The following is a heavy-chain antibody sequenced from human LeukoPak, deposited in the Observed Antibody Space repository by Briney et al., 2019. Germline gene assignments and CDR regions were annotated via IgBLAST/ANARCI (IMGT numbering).Heavy chain of an antibody. CDR1: GGSFSGYY. D-gene: IGHD3-10*01. CDR3: ARGPWFGELPDY. Sequence: PSETLSLTCAVYGGSFSGYYWSWIRQPPGKGLEWIGEINHSGSTNYNPSLKSRVTISVDTSKNQFSLKLSSVTAADTAVYYCARGPWFGELPDYWGQGTLVTVSS. CDR2: INHSGST. J-gene: IGHJ4*02. V-gene: IGHV4-34*01.